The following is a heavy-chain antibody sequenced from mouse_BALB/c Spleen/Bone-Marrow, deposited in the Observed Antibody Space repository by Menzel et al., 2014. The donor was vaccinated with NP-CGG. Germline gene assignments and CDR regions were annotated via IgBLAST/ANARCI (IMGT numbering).Heavy chain of an antibody. J-gene: IGHJ2*01. Sequence: DVQLQESGAELVKPGASVKLSCTASGFNIKDTYMHWVKQRPEQGLEWIGRIDPANGNTKYDPKFQGKATITADTSSNTASLQLSSLTSEDTAVYYCARYYYGSSLFDYWGQGTTLTVSS. V-gene: IGHV14-3*02. D-gene: IGHD1-1*01. CDR2: IDPANGNT. CDR3: ARYYYGSSLFDY. CDR1: GFNIKDTY.